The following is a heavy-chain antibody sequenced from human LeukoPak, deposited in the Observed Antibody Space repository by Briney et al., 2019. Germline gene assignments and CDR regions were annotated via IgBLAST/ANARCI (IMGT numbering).Heavy chain of an antibody. V-gene: IGHV3-53*01. J-gene: IGHJ4*02. D-gene: IGHD5-12*01. Sequence: GGSLRLSCAASGFTVSSNYMSWVRQAPGKGLEWVSIIYSGGTAYYAASVKGRFTTSRDNSKNTLFLQMNSLRAEDTAVYYCARALSTPSYGPYGYAFDSWGQGTLVTVSS. CDR3: ARALSTPSYGPYGYAFDS. CDR1: GFTVSSNY. CDR2: IYSGGTA.